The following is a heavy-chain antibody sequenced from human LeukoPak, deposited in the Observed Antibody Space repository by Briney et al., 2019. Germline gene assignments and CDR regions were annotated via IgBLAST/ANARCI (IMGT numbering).Heavy chain of an antibody. D-gene: IGHD2-8*01. V-gene: IGHV1-18*01. J-gene: IGHJ4*02. CDR1: GYTFNNYF. Sequence: GASVKVSCKASGYTFNNYFISWVRQAPGRGLEWVGWISPHSHTTHYAEKVQGRVTMTTDTSTTTVYMELGSLRSDDTAVYFCARGQSMYYWGQGTPVTVSS. CDR2: ISPHSHTT. CDR3: ARGQSMYY.